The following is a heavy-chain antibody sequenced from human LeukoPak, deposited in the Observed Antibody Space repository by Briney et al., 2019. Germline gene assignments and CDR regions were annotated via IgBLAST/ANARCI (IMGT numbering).Heavy chain of an antibody. CDR2: IKQDGSEK. CDR3: AGGTGFIIKD. V-gene: IGHV3-7*03. CDR1: GFTFSLYW. J-gene: IGHJ4*02. D-gene: IGHD3-9*01. Sequence: GSLRLSCAASGFTFSLYWMNWVRRAPGKGLEWVANIKQDGSEKNYVDSVKGRFTISRDNAKNSLYLQMNNLRVEDTAMYYCAGGTGFIIKDWGQGTLVTVSS.